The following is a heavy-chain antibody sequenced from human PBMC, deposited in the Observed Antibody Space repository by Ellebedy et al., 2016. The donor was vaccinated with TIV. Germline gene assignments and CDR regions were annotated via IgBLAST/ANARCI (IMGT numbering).Heavy chain of an antibody. J-gene: IGHJ4*02. V-gene: IGHV1-69*13. D-gene: IGHD6-19*01. CDR1: GGTFSSYA. Sequence: ASVKVSCKASGGTFSSYAISWVRQAPGQGLEWMGGIIPIFGTANYAQKFQGRVTITADESTSTAYMELSSLRSEDTAVYYCARGLLSSGWSLHKGYYFDYWGQGTLVTVSS. CDR3: ARGLLSSGWSLHKGYYFDY. CDR2: IIPIFGTA.